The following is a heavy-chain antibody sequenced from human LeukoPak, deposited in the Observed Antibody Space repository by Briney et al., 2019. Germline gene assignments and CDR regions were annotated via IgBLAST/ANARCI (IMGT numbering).Heavy chain of an antibody. Sequence: PGGSLRLSCVASGFTLSHDWMHWVRQGPGKGLEWVSRIRGDGGDTGYADSAKGRFAISRDNAKNTLYLQMNSLRAEDTGVYFCAGDVVLGSGSLAFWGQGTLVTVSS. CDR1: GFTLSHDW. CDR2: IRGDGGDT. D-gene: IGHD3-10*02. V-gene: IGHV3-74*01. CDR3: AGDVVLGSGSLAF. J-gene: IGHJ4*02.